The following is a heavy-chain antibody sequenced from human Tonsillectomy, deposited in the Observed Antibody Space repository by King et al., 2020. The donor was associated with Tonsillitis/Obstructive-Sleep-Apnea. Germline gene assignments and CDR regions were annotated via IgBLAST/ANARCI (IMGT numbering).Heavy chain of an antibody. CDR3: ARDSVVGRAYLFDY. CDR1: GGAISNFH. V-gene: IGHV4-59*12. Sequence: QLQESGPGLVKASETLSLTCTVSGGAISNFHWSWIRQPPGKGLEWIGYVYDGGSTRYNPSLKSRATISVDTSKNHFSLKLNSVTAADPAVYYCARDSVVGRAYLFDYWGQGTLVTVSS. D-gene: IGHD2-15*01. J-gene: IGHJ4*02. CDR2: VYDGGST.